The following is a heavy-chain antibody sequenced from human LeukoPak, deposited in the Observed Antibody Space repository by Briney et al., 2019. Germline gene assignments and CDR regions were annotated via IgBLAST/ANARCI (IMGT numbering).Heavy chain of an antibody. CDR1: GYTFIGYY. J-gene: IGHJ4*02. V-gene: IGHV1-2*02. CDR2: IYPNSGVA. Sequence: ASVTVCFKASGYTFIGYYMHWVRQAPGQGLEWMGWIYPNSGVANYAQKFQGRVTMTRDTSISTAYMELTSLRSDDTAVYYCATTRVTTKRLDYWGQATLVTVSS. D-gene: IGHD5-12*01. CDR3: ATTRVTTKRLDY.